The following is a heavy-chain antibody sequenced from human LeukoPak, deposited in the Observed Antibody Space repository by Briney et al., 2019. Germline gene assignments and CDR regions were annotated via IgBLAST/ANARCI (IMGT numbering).Heavy chain of an antibody. CDR1: GYTFTDYY. CDR3: ATNILVRDIINWFDP. D-gene: IGHD3-10*01. CDR2: INPNGGGT. J-gene: IGHJ5*02. Sequence: ASVKVSCKASGYTFTDYYMRWVRQAPGQGLEWMGWINPNGGGTNYAQKFQGRVTMTRDTSISTAYMELSSLRYDDTAVYYCATNILVRDIINWFDPWGQGTLVTVSS. V-gene: IGHV1-2*02.